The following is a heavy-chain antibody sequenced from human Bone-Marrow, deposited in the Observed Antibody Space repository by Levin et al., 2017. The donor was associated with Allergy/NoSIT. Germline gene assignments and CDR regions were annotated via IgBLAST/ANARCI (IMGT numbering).Heavy chain of an antibody. V-gene: IGHV3-15*01. CDR2: IKNKGDGGTT. J-gene: IGHJ4*02. Sequence: GGSLRLSCAASGFTFNDAWMSWVRQAPGKGLEWLGRIKNKGDGGTTDFAAPVKGRFTISRDDSKRKLYLQMNSLKPEDTAVDYCTTDPRHWGQGTLVTVSS. CDR3: TTDPRH. CDR1: GFTFNDAW.